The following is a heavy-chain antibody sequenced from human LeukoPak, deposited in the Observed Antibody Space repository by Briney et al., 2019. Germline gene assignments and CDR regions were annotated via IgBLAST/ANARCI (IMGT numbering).Heavy chain of an antibody. V-gene: IGHV3-48*04. Sequence: PGGSLRLSCAASGFTLSNYSMNWVRQAPGKGLEWVSYISRSSSIIYYADSVKGRFTISRDNAKNSLYLQMNSLRAEDTAVYYCARVVELWFDYWGQGTLVTVSS. J-gene: IGHJ4*02. CDR1: GFTLSNYS. D-gene: IGHD5-18*01. CDR3: ARVVELWFDY. CDR2: ISRSSSII.